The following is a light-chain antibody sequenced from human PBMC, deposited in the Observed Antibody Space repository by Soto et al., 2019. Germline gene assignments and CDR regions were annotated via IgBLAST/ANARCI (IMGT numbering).Light chain of an antibody. Sequence: EIAMTQSPATLSMSPGERATLSCRASQSVSSYLAWYQQKPGQAPRLLFYDASNRATGIPARFSGSGSGTDFTLTVSSLEPEDFEVYSCQQLYAWALYFGGRTKVDIK. CDR3: QQLYAWALY. CDR1: QSVSSY. V-gene: IGKV3-11*01. CDR2: DAS. J-gene: IGKJ4*01.